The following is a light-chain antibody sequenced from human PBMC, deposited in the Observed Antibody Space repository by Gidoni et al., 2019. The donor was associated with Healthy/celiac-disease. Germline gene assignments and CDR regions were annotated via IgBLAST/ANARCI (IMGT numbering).Light chain of an antibody. CDR3: QQSYSTPYT. V-gene: IGKV1-39*01. CDR1: QNISSY. Sequence: QVAPAPSSLSASVGDRVTITCRASQNISSYLNWYQQKPGKAPKLLIYAASRLQSGVPSRFSGSGSGTDFTLTISSLQPEDFATYYCQQSYSTPYTFGQGTKVEIK. J-gene: IGKJ2*01. CDR2: AAS.